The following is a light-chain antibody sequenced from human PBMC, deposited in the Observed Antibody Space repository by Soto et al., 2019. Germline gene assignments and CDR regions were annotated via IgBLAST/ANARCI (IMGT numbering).Light chain of an antibody. Sequence: QSVLTQPPSASGTPRQRVTISCSGSSSNIGSNTINWYQQLPGTAPKLLIYSNNQRPSGVPDRFSASKSGTSASLAISGLQSEDEADYYCAAWDDSLNARVFGGGTKLTVL. J-gene: IGLJ3*02. CDR1: SSNIGSNT. V-gene: IGLV1-44*01. CDR2: SNN. CDR3: AAWDDSLNARV.